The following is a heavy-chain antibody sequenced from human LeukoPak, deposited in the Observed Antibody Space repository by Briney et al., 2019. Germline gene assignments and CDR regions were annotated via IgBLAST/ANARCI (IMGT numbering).Heavy chain of an antibody. CDR3: ARGQFYYREGYFDY. CDR1: GFTFSSYA. Sequence: PGGSLRLSCAASGFTFSSYAMHWVRQAPGKGLEWVAVISYDGSNKYYADSVKGRFTISGDNSKNTLYLQMNSLRAEDTAVYYCARGQFYYREGYFDYWGQGTLVTVSS. D-gene: IGHD2-8*01. V-gene: IGHV3-30-3*01. J-gene: IGHJ4*02. CDR2: ISYDGSNK.